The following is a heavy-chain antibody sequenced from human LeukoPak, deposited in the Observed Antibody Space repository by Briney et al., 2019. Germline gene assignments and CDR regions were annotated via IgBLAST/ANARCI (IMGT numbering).Heavy chain of an antibody. V-gene: IGHV3-21*01. CDR1: GFIFSRYC. J-gene: IGHJ4*02. Sequence: GVSVRLLCAASGFIFSRYCMIGLRESRGKALEGFSYFSSNSRYRYYAYSVRGRYVISRDSSIKKQYLSMNRLSANDRAGHYFANPPRAVAEVFDYWGQGTLVTVSS. CDR2: FSSNSRYR. D-gene: IGHD6-19*01. CDR3: ANPPRAVAEVFDY.